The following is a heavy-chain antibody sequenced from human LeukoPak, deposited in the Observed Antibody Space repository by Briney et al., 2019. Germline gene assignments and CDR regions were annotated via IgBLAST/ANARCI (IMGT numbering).Heavy chain of an antibody. CDR3: ARHGAAAPHLDV. V-gene: IGHV4-59*08. CDR1: GGSISSYY. Sequence: PSETLSLTCTVSGGSISSYYRSWIRQPPGKGLEWIGYIYYSGSTNYNPSLKSRVTISVDTSKNQFSLKLSSVTAADTAVYYCARHGAAAPHLDVWGQGTTVTVSS. J-gene: IGHJ6*02. D-gene: IGHD6-13*01. CDR2: IYYSGST.